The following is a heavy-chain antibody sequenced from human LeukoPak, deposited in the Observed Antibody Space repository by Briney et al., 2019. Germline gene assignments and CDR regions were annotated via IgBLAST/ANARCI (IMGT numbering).Heavy chain of an antibody. CDR3: ARGGGLDV. J-gene: IGHJ6*02. Sequence: PSETLSLTCAVSGGSISSGGRSWTWVRQHPGKGLEWIGNTYYSGSTHYNPSLESRVIISVDTSKNQFSLQLSSVTAADTAVYFCARGGGLDVWGQGATVTVSS. D-gene: IGHD3-16*01. CDR1: GGSISSGGRS. CDR2: TYYSGST. V-gene: IGHV4-31*11.